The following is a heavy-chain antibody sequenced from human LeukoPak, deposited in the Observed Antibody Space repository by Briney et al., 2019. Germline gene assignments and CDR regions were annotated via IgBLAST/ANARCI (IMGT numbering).Heavy chain of an antibody. CDR3: AALATITNLGVESYFDY. V-gene: IGHV1-2*02. D-gene: IGHD5-12*01. J-gene: IGHJ4*02. Sequence: ASVKVSCMASGYTFTGYYMHWVRQAPGQGLEWMGWINPNSGGTNYAQKFQGRVTMTRDTSISTAYMELSRLRSDDTAVYYCAALATITNLGVESYFDYWGQGTLVTVSS. CDR2: INPNSGGT. CDR1: GYTFTGYY.